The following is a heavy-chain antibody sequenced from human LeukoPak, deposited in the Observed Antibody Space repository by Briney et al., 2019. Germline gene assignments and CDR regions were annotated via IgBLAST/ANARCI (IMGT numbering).Heavy chain of an antibody. Sequence: GGSLRLSCAASGFTFSSYGMHWVRQAPGKGLEWVAFIRYDGSNKYYADSVKGRFTISRDNSKNTLYLQMNSLRAGDTAVYYCASPRRCSSTSCFGDYFDYWGQGTLVTVSS. V-gene: IGHV3-30*02. CDR1: GFTFSSYG. CDR3: ASPRRCSSTSCFGDYFDY. CDR2: IRYDGSNK. J-gene: IGHJ4*02. D-gene: IGHD2-2*01.